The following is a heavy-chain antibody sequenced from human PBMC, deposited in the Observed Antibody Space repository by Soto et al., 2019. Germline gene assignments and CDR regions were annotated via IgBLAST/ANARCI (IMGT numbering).Heavy chain of an antibody. Sequence: SVKISCKASGGTFSSYAISWVRQAPGQGLEWMGGIIPIFGTANYAQKFQGRVTITADKSTSTAYMELSSLRSEDTAVYYCAREGQLEYYYYGMDVWGQGTTVTVSS. CDR2: IIPIFGTA. CDR1: GGTFSSYA. D-gene: IGHD6-6*01. CDR3: AREGQLEYYYYGMDV. V-gene: IGHV1-69*06. J-gene: IGHJ6*02.